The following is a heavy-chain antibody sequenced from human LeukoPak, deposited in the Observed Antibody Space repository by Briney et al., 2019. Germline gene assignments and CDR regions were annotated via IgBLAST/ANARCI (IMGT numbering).Heavy chain of an antibody. CDR1: GFTFSSYA. CDR2: ISGSGGST. D-gene: IGHD5-18*01. V-gene: IGHV3-23*01. J-gene: IGHJ4*02. Sequence: GGSLRLSCAASGFTFSSYAMSWVRQAPGKGLEWVSAISGSGGSTYYADSVKGRFTISRDNAKNSLYLQMNSLRAEDTAVYYCARDLGGYATYWGQGTLVTVSS. CDR3: ARDLGGYATY.